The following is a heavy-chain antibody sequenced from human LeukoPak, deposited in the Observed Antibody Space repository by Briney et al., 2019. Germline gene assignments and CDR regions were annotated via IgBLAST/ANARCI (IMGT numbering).Heavy chain of an antibody. J-gene: IGHJ3*02. D-gene: IGHD5-18*01. CDR2: IYYSGST. V-gene: IGHV4-59*12. Sequence: SETLSLTCTVSGGSINSYYWSWIRQPPGKGLEWIGYIYYSGSTNYNPSLKSRVTISVDTSKNQFSLKLSSVTAADTAVYYCARAGAAMATNDAFDIWGQGTMVTVSS. CDR1: GGSINSYY. CDR3: ARAGAAMATNDAFDI.